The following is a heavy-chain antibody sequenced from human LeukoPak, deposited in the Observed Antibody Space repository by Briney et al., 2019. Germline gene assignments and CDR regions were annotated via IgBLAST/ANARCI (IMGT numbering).Heavy chain of an antibody. V-gene: IGHV1-8*03. Sequence: ASVKVSCKASGYTFTSYDINWVRQATGQGLEWMGWMNPNSGNTGYAQKFQGRVTITRNTSISTAYMELSSLRSEVTAVYYCAREVTYYDFWSGYYTGGFDYWGQGTLVTVSS. CDR1: GYTFTSYD. CDR2: MNPNSGNT. J-gene: IGHJ4*02. D-gene: IGHD3-3*01. CDR3: AREVTYYDFWSGYYTGGFDY.